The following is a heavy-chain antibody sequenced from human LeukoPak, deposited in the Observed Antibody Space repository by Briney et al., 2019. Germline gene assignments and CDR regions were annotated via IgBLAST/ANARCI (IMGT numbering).Heavy chain of an antibody. J-gene: IGHJ6*02. D-gene: IGHD3-10*01. CDR2: IYPGDSDT. CDR3: ARQVITMVRGVITDGMDV. Sequence: GESLKISFKGSGYSFTSYWIGWVRQMPGKGLEWMGIIYPGDSDTRYSPSLQGQVTVSADKSINTAYLQWSSLKASDTAMYYCARQVITMVRGVITDGMDVWGQGTTVTVSS. V-gene: IGHV5-51*01. CDR1: GYSFTSYW.